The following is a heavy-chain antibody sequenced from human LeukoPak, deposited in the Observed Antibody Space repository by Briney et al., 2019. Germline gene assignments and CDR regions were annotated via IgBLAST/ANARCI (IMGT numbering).Heavy chain of an antibody. D-gene: IGHD2-2*01. CDR2: IYYSGST. V-gene: IGHV4-59*01. J-gene: IGHJ3*02. Sequence: PSETLSLTCTVSGGSISSYYWSWIRQPPGKGLEWIGYIYYSGSTNYNPSLKSRVTISVDTSKNQFSLKLSSVTAADTAVYYCARDRSVVVPAAIHRPDAFDIWGQGTMVTVSS. CDR1: GGSISSYY. CDR3: ARDRSVVVPAAIHRPDAFDI.